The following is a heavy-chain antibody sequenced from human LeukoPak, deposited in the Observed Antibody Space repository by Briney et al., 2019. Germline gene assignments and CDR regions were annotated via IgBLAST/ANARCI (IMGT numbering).Heavy chain of an antibody. V-gene: IGHV1-46*01. J-gene: IGHJ4*02. Sequence: ASVKVSCKASGYTFTSHYIHWVRQAPGQGLEWMGIINPSGGSTSYAQKFQGRVTITADKSTSTAYMELSSLRSEDTAVYYCARDLREQQLVERGDYWGQGTLVTVSS. CDR1: GYTFTSHY. D-gene: IGHD6-13*01. CDR3: ARDLREQQLVERGDY. CDR2: INPSGGST.